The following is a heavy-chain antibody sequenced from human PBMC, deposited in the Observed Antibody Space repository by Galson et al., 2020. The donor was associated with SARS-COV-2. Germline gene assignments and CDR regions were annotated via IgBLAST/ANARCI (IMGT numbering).Heavy chain of an antibody. D-gene: IGHD6-13*01. CDR2: IYSSGSS. J-gene: IGHJ5*02. CDR1: GGSISSGSYY. V-gene: IGHV4-61*02. CDR3: ARARAVAAANWFDP. Sequence: SETLSLTCTVYGGSISSGSYYWSWIRQPDGKGLAWIMRIYSSGSSNYNTSIQSRVTISVDTSKNQFTLKLSPVTAADTAVYYCARARAVAAANWFDPWGQGTPVTVSS.